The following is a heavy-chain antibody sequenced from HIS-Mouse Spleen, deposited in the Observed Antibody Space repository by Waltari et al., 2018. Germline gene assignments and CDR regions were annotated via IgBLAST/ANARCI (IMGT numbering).Heavy chain of an antibody. CDR3: ARDTVIAARSYGMDV. J-gene: IGHJ6*02. V-gene: IGHV3-53*01. D-gene: IGHD6-6*01. Sequence: EVPLVESGGGLFQPGGSLRLSCAPLGLTVSCNYMRGACQRPGKGLEGVSVIYSGGSTYYADSVKGRFTISRDNSKNTLYLQMNSLRAEDTAVYYCARDTVIAARSYGMDVWGQGTTVTVSS. CDR1: GLTVSCNY. CDR2: IYSGGST.